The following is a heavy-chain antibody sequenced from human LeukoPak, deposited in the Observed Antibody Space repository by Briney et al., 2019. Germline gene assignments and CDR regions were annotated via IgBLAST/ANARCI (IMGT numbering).Heavy chain of an antibody. V-gene: IGHV3-7*01. CDR1: GFTFSSHW. CDR2: IKQDESEK. Sequence: GGSLRLSCAASGFTFSSHWMSWVRQAPGKGLEWVASIKQDESEKHYVDSVKGRFTISRDNAKNSLYLQMNSLRAEDTAVYYCARRLHFDYWGQGTLVTVSS. J-gene: IGHJ4*02. CDR3: ARRLHFDY.